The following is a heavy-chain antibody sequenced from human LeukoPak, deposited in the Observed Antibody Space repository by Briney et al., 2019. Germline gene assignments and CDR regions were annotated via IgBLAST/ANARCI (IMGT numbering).Heavy chain of an antibody. V-gene: IGHV3-48*02. CDR1: GFTFSTHI. D-gene: IGHD7-27*01. J-gene: IGHJ3*02. CDR2: IHSSSSSI. CDR3: ARDRLGAGSFDI. Sequence: PGGSLRLSCAASGFTFSTHIMNWVRQAPGKGLEWISYIHSSSSSIYYADSVKGRFTISRDNAKNSLYLQMNSLRDEDTAVYFCARDRLGAGSFDIWGQGTMVTVSS.